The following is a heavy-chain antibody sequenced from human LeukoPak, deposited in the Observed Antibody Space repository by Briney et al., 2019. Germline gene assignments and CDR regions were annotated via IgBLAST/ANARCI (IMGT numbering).Heavy chain of an antibody. CDR1: GYSISSGYY. V-gene: IGHV4-38-2*02. Sequence: SETLSLTCTVSGYSISSGYYWGWIRQPPGKGLEWIGSIYHSGSTYYNPSLKSRVTISVDTSKNQFSLKLSSVTAADTAVYYCAMENDSNGPSGDYWGQGTLVTVSS. CDR2: IYHSGST. CDR3: AMENDSNGPSGDY. D-gene: IGHD3-22*01. J-gene: IGHJ4*02.